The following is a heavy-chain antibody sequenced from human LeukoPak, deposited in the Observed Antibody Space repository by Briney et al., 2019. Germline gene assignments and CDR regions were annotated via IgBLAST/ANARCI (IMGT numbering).Heavy chain of an antibody. CDR2: IYYSGST. CDR3: ARHNPPGGGWFDP. Sequence: SETLSLTCTVSGGSISSYYWSWIRQPPGKGLEWIGYIYYSGSTNYNPSLKSRVTISVDTSKNQFSLKLSSVTAADTAVYYCARHNPPGGGWFDPWGQGTLVTVSS. CDR1: GGSISSYY. D-gene: IGHD3-10*01. J-gene: IGHJ5*02. V-gene: IGHV4-59*08.